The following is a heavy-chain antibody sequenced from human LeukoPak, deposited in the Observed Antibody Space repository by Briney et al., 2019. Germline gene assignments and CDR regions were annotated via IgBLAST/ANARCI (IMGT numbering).Heavy chain of an antibody. CDR1: GYSISTGYY. CDR2: FYHGGST. J-gene: IGHJ4*02. D-gene: IGHD6-19*01. CDR3: AREDNSGWFDY. V-gene: IGHV4-38-2*02. Sequence: SETLSLTCTVSGYSISTGYYWDWIRQPPGKGLEWIGTFYHGGSTYYNPSLKSRVTVSVETSKNQFSLHLSSVTAADTALYYCAREDNSGWFDYWGQGTLVTVSS.